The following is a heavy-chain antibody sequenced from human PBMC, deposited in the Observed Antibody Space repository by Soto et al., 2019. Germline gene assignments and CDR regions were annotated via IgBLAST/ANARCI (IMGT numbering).Heavy chain of an antibody. Sequence: QVQLVQSGAEVKKPVSSVTVSCKASADTFNSYSLSWLRQAPGQRLEWMGGITPVFGTADYAQSFEDRLTITADDSTSTVYMELSSLRSDDTAGYYFARSLEGTTVTNWFDPWGQGVLVTVSS. J-gene: IGHJ5*02. D-gene: IGHD4-17*01. CDR1: ADTFNSYS. V-gene: IGHV1-69*01. CDR2: ITPVFGTA. CDR3: ARSLEGTTVTNWFDP.